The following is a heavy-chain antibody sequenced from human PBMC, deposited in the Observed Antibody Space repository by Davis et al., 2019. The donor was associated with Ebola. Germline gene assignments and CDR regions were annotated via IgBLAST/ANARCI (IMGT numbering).Heavy chain of an antibody. CDR1: GFTFSNAR. CDR2: IKTKTDGGTT. D-gene: IGHD2/OR15-2a*01. J-gene: IGHJ6*02. Sequence: GSLRLSCAASGFTFSNARMSWVRQAPGKGLEWVGRIKTKTDGGTTNYAAPVKGRFSISRDDSKDTLYLQMSSLKSEDTAVYYCTTVRYSFSYYGLDVWGQGTTVTVSS. V-gene: IGHV3-15*01. CDR3: TTVRYSFSYYGLDV.